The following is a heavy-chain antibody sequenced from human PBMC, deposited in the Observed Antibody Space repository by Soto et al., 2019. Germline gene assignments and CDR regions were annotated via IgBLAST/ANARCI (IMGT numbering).Heavy chain of an antibody. CDR1: GFTFSSYA. CDR3: ARDLAPYDSSAYYYYGMDV. J-gene: IGHJ6*02. Sequence: QVQLVESGGGVVQPGRSLRLSCAASGFTFSSYAMHWVRQAPGKGLEWVAVISYDGSNKYYADSVKGRLTISRDNSKNTLYLQMNSLRAEDTAVYYCARDLAPYDSSAYYYYGMDVWGQGTTVTVSS. V-gene: IGHV3-30-3*01. D-gene: IGHD3-22*01. CDR2: ISYDGSNK.